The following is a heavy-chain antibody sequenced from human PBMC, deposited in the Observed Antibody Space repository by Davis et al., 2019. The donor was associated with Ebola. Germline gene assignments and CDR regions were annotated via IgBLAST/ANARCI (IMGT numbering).Heavy chain of an antibody. V-gene: IGHV3-7*01. J-gene: IGHJ5*02. Sequence: GGSLRLSCAASGFTFSSYWMSWVRQAPGKGLEWVANIKQDGSEKYYVDSVKGRFTISRDNSKNTLYLQMNSLRAEDTAVYYCARDSQVVVAALGLAWHWFDPWGQGTLVTVSS. CDR2: IKQDGSEK. CDR1: GFTFSSYW. CDR3: ARDSQVVVAALGLAWHWFDP. D-gene: IGHD2-15*01.